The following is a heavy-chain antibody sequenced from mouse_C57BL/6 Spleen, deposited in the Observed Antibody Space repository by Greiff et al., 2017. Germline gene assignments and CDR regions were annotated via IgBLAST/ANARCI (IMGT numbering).Heavy chain of an antibody. V-gene: IGHV1-52*01. CDR1: GYTFTSYW. J-gene: IGHJ4*01. D-gene: IGHD1-1*01. CDR2: IDPSDSET. Sequence: VQLQQPGAELVRPGSSVKLSCKASGYTFTSYWMHWVKQRPIQGLEWIGNIDPSDSETHYNQKFKDKATLTVDKSSSTAYMQRSSLTSEGSAVYDWGRGDYYGSSYRAMDYWGQGTSVTVSS. CDR3: GRGDYYGSSYRAMDY.